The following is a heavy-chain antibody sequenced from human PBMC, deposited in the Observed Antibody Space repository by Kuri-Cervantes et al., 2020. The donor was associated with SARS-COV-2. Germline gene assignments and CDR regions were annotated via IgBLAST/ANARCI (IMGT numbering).Heavy chain of an antibody. V-gene: IGHV3-9*01. CDR1: GFTFDDYA. J-gene: IGHJ6*03. Sequence: SLKISCAASGFTFDDYAMHWVRQAPGKGLEWVSGISWNSGSIGYADSVKGRFTISRDNSKNTLYLQMNSLRAEDTAVYYCAKCGEVVPDYYYYYYMDVWGKGTTVTVSS. CDR3: AKCGEVVPDYYYYYYMDV. CDR2: ISWNSGSI. D-gene: IGHD2-2*01.